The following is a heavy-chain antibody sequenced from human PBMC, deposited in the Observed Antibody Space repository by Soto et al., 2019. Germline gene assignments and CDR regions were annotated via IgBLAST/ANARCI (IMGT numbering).Heavy chain of an antibody. CDR1: GFSFSTVG. J-gene: IGHJ4*02. CDR3: AKDRGYINSPFDL. Sequence: QVQLVESGGGVVQPGTSLRLSCEAYGFSFSTVGMHWVRQAPGKGLEWVVLISHDGNRQFYTESVKGRFTVSRDNSRDTVSLEMNGLRPEDTAIYYCAKDRGYINSPFDLWGQGTLVTVSS. CDR2: ISHDGNRQ. D-gene: IGHD6-25*01. V-gene: IGHV3-30*18.